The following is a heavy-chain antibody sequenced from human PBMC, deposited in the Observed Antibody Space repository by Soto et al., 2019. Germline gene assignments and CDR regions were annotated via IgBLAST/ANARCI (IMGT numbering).Heavy chain of an antibody. Sequence: PGESLKICCKGSGYSFTSYWIGWVRQMPGKGLEWMGIIYPGDSDTRYSPSFQGQVTISADKSISTAYLQWSSLKASDTAMYYCARHQDGSSWYPRYYYYGMDVWGQGTTVTVSS. CDR2: IYPGDSDT. V-gene: IGHV5-51*01. CDR3: ARHQDGSSWYPRYYYYGMDV. D-gene: IGHD6-13*01. J-gene: IGHJ6*02. CDR1: GYSFTSYW.